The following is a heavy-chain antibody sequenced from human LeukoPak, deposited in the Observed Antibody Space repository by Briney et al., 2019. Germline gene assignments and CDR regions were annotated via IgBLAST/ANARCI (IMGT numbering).Heavy chain of an antibody. Sequence: SQTLSLTYTVSGGSISSGGYYWSWIRQHPGKGLEWIGYIYYSGSTYYNPSLKSRVTISVDTSKNQFSLKLSSVTAADTAVYYCAGLTMTDAFDIWGQGTMVTVSS. V-gene: IGHV4-31*03. CDR1: GGSISSGGYY. J-gene: IGHJ3*02. D-gene: IGHD3-22*01. CDR2: IYYSGST. CDR3: AGLTMTDAFDI.